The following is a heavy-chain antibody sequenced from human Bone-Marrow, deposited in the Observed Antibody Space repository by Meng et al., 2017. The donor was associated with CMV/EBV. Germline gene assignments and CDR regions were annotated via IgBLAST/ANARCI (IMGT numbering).Heavy chain of an antibody. D-gene: IGHD1-26*01. CDR1: GITVSSNY. V-gene: IGHV3-66*02. CDR2: IYSGGTT. J-gene: IGHJ5*02. CDR3: ARLLYNGRGWFDT. Sequence: SAASGITVSSNYMSWVRQAPGKGLEWVSLIYSGGTTYYADSVKGRFTISRDNSKNTLYLQMNSLRAEDTAAYYCARLLYNGRGWFDTWGQGTLVTVSS.